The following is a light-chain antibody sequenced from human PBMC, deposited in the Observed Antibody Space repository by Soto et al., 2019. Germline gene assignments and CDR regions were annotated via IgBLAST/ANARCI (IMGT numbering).Light chain of an antibody. V-gene: IGKV1-5*03. CDR2: KSS. J-gene: IGKJ1*01. CDR3: QHYNSYSEA. Sequence: EIQMTQSPSTLSGSVGDRVTITCRASQTISSWLAWYQQKPGKAPKLLIYKSSTLKSGVPSRFSGRGSGTEFTLTISSLQPDDFATYYCQHYNSYSEAFGQGTKVELK. CDR1: QTISSW.